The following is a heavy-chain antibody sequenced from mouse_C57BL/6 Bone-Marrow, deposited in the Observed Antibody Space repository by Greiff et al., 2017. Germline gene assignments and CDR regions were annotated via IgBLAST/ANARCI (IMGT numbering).Heavy chain of an antibody. Sequence: QVQLQQSGAELVRPGASVKMSCKASGYTFTSYNIHWVKQTPRQGLEWIGAIYPGNGDTSYNQKFKGKATLTVDKSSSTAYMQLSSLTSEDSAVYFCASQEDGYYVWFAYWGQGTLVTVSA. J-gene: IGHJ3*01. CDR2: IYPGNGDT. CDR1: GYTFTSYN. V-gene: IGHV1-12*01. CDR3: ASQEDGYYVWFAY. D-gene: IGHD2-3*01.